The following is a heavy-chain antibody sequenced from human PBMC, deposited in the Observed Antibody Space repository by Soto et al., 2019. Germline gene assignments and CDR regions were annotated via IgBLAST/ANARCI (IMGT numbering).Heavy chain of an antibody. CDR1: GGTFSSYA. Sequence: GASVKVSCKASGGTFSSYAISWVRQAPGQGLEWMGGIIPILGTANYTQKFQGRVTITADESTSTAYMELSSLRSEDTAVYYCAREGGARPSDYYFDYWGQGTLVTVSS. CDR3: AREGGARPSDYYFDY. J-gene: IGHJ4*02. CDR2: IIPILGTA. D-gene: IGHD6-25*01. V-gene: IGHV1-69*13.